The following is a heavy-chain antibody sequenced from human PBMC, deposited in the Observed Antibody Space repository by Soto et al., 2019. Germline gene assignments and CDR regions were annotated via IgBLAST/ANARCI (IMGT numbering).Heavy chain of an antibody. CDR1: GYIFTSYW. Sequence: PGESLKISCNGSGYIFTSYWIGWGRQMPGEGLEWMGIIYPGDSDTRYSPSFQGQVTISADKSISTAYLQWSSLKASDTAMYYCARRNPSTYYYGMDVWGQGTTVTVSS. D-gene: IGHD1-1*01. J-gene: IGHJ6*02. CDR2: IYPGDSDT. CDR3: ARRNPSTYYYGMDV. V-gene: IGHV5-51*01.